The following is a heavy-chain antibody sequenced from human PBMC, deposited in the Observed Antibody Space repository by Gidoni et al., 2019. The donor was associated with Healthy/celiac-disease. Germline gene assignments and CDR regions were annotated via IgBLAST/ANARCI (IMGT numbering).Heavy chain of an antibody. V-gene: IGHV4-59*01. CDR2: IYYSGST. CDR3: ARAGDAYYYDSSGYYYDY. Sequence: QVQLQESGPGLVKPSETLSLTCTVSGGSISSYYWSWIRQPPGKGLEWIGYIYYSGSTNYNPSLKSRVTISVDTSKNQFSLKLSSVTAADTAVYYCARAGDAYYYDSSGYYYDYWGQGTLVTVSS. J-gene: IGHJ4*02. D-gene: IGHD3-22*01. CDR1: GGSISSYY.